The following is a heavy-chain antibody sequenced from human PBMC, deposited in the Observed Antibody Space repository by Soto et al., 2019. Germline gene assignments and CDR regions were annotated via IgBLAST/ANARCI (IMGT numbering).Heavy chain of an antibody. CDR2: ISAYNGNT. V-gene: IGHV1-18*01. Sequence: QVQLVQSGAEVKKPGASVKVSCKASGYTFTSYAINWVRQAPGQGLEWMGWISAYNGNTNYAQKLQGRVTMTTDTSTSTAYMQLSSLRADATPVYYCGGDAPPADYWGQGTLVTVSS. CDR1: GYTFTSYA. CDR3: GGDAPPADY. J-gene: IGHJ4*02.